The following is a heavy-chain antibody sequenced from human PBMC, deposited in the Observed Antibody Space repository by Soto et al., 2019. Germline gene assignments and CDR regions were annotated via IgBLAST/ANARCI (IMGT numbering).Heavy chain of an antibody. V-gene: IGHV3-23*01. Sequence: EVQLLESGGGLVQPGGSLRLSCAASGFTFSSYAMSWVRQAPGKGLEWVSAISGSGGSTYYADPVKGRFTISRANSKKALYLQMSSLRAVDTAVYYCAKDRSARLFIIPLDGMDVWCQGTTVTVSS. CDR1: GFTFSSYA. D-gene: IGHD3-9*01. J-gene: IGHJ6*02. CDR3: AKDRSARLFIIPLDGMDV. CDR2: ISGSGGST.